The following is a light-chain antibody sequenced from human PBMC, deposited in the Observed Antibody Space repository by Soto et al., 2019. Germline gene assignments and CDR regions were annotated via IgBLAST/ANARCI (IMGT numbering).Light chain of an antibody. CDR3: AAWDDSLSGYV. V-gene: IGLV1-47*01. CDR2: RNN. Sequence: QLVLAQPPSASGTPGQRVTISCSGSSSNIGSNYVYWYQQLPGTAPKLLIYRNNQRPSGVPDRFSGSKSGTSASLAISGLRSEDDADYYCAAWDDSLSGYVFGTGTKLPVL. J-gene: IGLJ1*01. CDR1: SSNIGSNY.